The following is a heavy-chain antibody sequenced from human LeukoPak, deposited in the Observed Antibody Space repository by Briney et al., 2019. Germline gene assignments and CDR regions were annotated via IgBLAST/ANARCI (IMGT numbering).Heavy chain of an antibody. D-gene: IGHD3-10*01. CDR3: ASLQDYYGSGGTTV. CDR2: IYHSRST. Sequence: PSETLSLTCTVSGYSISSGYYWGWIRQPPGKGLEWIGSIYHSRSTYYNPSLKSRVTISVDTSKNQFSLKLSSVTAADTAVYYCASLQDYYGSGGTTVWGQGTLVTVSS. V-gene: IGHV4-38-2*02. J-gene: IGHJ4*02. CDR1: GYSISSGYY.